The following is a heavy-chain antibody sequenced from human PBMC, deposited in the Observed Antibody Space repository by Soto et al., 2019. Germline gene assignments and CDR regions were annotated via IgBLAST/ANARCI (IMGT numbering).Heavy chain of an antibody. V-gene: IGHV1-46*03. D-gene: IGHD3-3*01. CDR2: INPSGGST. J-gene: IGHJ3*02. CDR3: ARGNDFWSGYPFSPDDAFDI. Sequence: ASVKVSCKASGYTFTSYYMHWVRQAPGQGLEWMGIINPSGGSTSYAQKFQGRVTMTRDTSTSTVYMELGSLRSEDTAVYYCARGNDFWSGYPFSPDDAFDIWGQGTMVTVSS. CDR1: GYTFTSYY.